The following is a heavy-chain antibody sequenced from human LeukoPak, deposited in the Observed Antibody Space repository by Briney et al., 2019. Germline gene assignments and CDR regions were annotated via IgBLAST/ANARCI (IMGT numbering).Heavy chain of an antibody. CDR1: GFTFSSYA. Sequence: GSLRLSCAASGFTFSSYAMSWVRQAPGKGPEWVSGISGSGGGSTYDADSVKGRFTISRDNSKNTLYLQMNSLRAEDTAVYYCATIAPGFLEWLLRGYFDYWGQGTLVTVSS. J-gene: IGHJ4*02. CDR3: ATIAPGFLEWLLRGYFDY. V-gene: IGHV3-23*01. CDR2: ISGSGGGST. D-gene: IGHD3-3*01.